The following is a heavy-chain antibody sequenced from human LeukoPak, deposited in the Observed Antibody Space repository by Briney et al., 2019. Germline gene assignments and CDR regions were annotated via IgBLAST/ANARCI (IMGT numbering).Heavy chain of an antibody. J-gene: IGHJ4*02. D-gene: IGHD3-22*01. Sequence: SETLSLTCTVSGGSISSYYWSWIRQPAGKGLEWIGRIYSSGSTDYNPSLKSRVTMPVDTSKNQFSLKLSSVTAADTAVYYCARNWYDSGGYYSDYWGQGTLVTASS. CDR1: GGSISSYY. V-gene: IGHV4-4*07. CDR2: IYSSGST. CDR3: ARNWYDSGGYYSDY.